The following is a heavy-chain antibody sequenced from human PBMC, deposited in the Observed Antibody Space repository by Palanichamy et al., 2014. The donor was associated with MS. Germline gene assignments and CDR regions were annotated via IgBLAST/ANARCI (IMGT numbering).Heavy chain of an antibody. CDR1: GGSVTANF. D-gene: IGHD4-17*01. CDR3: ARASAKTTSQFDY. V-gene: IGHV4-59*02. Sequence: QVQLAGVGPRTGEAFETLSLTCTVSGGSVTANFWSWIRQTPDKGLQWIGYIFRSGTTNYNPSFRGRVTMSIDTSKKQFSLKLTSVTAADTAVYYCARASAKTTSQFDYWGQGAQVIVSS. CDR2: IFRSGTT. J-gene: IGHJ4*02.